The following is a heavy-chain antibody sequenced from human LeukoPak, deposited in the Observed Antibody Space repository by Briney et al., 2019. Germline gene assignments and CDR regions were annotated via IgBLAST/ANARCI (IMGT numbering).Heavy chain of an antibody. CDR3: ARAGRLERRKGVTPYYFDY. Sequence: ASVKVSCKASGYTFTSYAMHWVRQAPGQRLEWMGWINAGNGNTKYSQKFQGRVTITRDTSASTAYMELSSLRSEDTAVYYCARAGRLERRKGVTPYYFDYWGQGTLVTVSS. CDR1: GYTFTSYA. J-gene: IGHJ4*02. V-gene: IGHV1-3*01. CDR2: INAGNGNT. D-gene: IGHD1-1*01.